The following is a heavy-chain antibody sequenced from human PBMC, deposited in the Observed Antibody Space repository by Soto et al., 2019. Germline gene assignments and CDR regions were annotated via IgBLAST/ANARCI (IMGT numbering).Heavy chain of an antibody. CDR3: ARDPGWNGWFDP. CDR1: GGSISSYY. V-gene: IGHV4-59*01. J-gene: IGHJ5*02. CDR2: IYYSGST. D-gene: IGHD1-1*01. Sequence: QVQLQESGPGLVKPSETLSLTCTVSGGSISSYYWSWIRQPPGKGLEWIGYIYYSGSTNYNPSLKSRVNISVDTSKNQFSLKLSSVTAADTAVYYCARDPGWNGWFDPWGQGTLVTVYS.